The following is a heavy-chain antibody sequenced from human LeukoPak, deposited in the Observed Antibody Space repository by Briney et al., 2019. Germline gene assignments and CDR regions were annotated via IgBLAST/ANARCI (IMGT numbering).Heavy chain of an antibody. Sequence: SETLSLTCTVSGGSISSYYWSWIRQPPGKGLEWIGYIYYSGSTNYNPSLKSRVTISVDTSKNQFSLKLSSVTAADTAVYYCARAGYYDRSGYYTKDEYNWFDPWGQGTLVTVSS. J-gene: IGHJ5*02. CDR3: ARAGYYDRSGYYTKDEYNWFDP. CDR2: IYYSGST. D-gene: IGHD3-22*01. CDR1: GGSISSYY. V-gene: IGHV4-59*01.